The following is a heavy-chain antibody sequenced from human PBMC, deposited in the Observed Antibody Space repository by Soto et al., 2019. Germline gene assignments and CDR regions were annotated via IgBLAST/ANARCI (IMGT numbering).Heavy chain of an antibody. V-gene: IGHV3-7*05. CDR1: GFTFSSYW. Sequence: GGSLRLSCAASGFTFSSYWMSWVRQAPGKGLEWVANIKEDGSEKYYVDSVKGRFTIFRDNARNSLHLQMNSLRAEDTAVYYCARDYTRVAGIYWGQGTLVTVSS. D-gene: IGHD3-3*01. CDR2: IKEDGSEK. J-gene: IGHJ1*01. CDR3: ARDYTRVAGIY.